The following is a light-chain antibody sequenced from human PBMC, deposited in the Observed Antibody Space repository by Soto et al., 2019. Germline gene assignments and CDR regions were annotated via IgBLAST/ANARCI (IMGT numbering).Light chain of an antibody. Sequence: DIQMNQSPPSLSASVGDRVTITCQASQDISNYLSWFQHKPGKAPNLLIYEASSLQTGVPSRFSGSGSWTDFTFTISSLQPADIATYYCQHYDNLPYTFGQGTKLEIK. J-gene: IGKJ2*01. V-gene: IGKV1-33*01. CDR1: QDISNY. CDR3: QHYDNLPYT. CDR2: EAS.